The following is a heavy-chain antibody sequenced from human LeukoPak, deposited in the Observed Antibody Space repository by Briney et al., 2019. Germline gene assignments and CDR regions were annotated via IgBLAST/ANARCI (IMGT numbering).Heavy chain of an antibody. CDR3: ARGSSSGLESYYFDY. CDR2: ISSGSTYI. D-gene: IGHD3-10*01. V-gene: IGHV3-21*01. Sequence: PGGSLRLSCAASGFTFSNYVINWVPQAPGKGLEWVSSISSGSTYIYYAHLVRGRFTISRDNANSSLYLQMSSLRDEDTAVCYCARGSSSGLESYYFDYWGQGTLVTVSS. CDR1: GFTFSNYV. J-gene: IGHJ4*02.